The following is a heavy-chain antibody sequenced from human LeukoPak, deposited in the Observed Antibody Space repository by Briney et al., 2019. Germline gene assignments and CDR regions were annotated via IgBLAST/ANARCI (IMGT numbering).Heavy chain of an antibody. CDR3: ARVQIVVVIGDYFDY. D-gene: IGHD3-22*01. CDR2: INHSGST. V-gene: IGHV4-34*01. J-gene: IGHJ4*02. Sequence: SETLSLTCAVYGVSFSGYYWSWIRQPPGKGLEWIGEINHSGSTNYNPSLKSRVTISVDTSKNQFSLKLSSVTAADTAVYYCARVQIVVVIGDYFDYWGQGTLVTVSS. CDR1: GVSFSGYY.